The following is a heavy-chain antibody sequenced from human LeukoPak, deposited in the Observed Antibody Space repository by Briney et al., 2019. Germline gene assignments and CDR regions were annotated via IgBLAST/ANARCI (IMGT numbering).Heavy chain of an antibody. Sequence: AAVTVSCKASGYTFTTYGIIWVRQAPGQGREWVGWISTYNGNTNYAQELQGRVTLTTDTSTSTAYMELRSLRSDETAVYYCARLSSDVWSGRPGVYYYYYMDVWGKGTTVTVSS. CDR3: ARLSSDVWSGRPGVYYYYYMDV. CDR1: GYTFTTYG. CDR2: ISTYNGNT. J-gene: IGHJ6*03. D-gene: IGHD3-3*01. V-gene: IGHV1-18*01.